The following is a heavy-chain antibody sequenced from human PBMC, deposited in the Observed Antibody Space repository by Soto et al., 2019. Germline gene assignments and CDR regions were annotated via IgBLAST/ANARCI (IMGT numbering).Heavy chain of an antibody. CDR2: VYYNGFT. Sequence: PSVTLCLTCTVFGGSISSSNYYWACIRQSPGKGLEWIGSVYYNGFTYYNPSLKSRVTISVDTSKNQFSLKLTSVTAADTAVYYCARMGDFWSGPGELDPWGQGTLVTVSS. CDR3: ARMGDFWSGPGELDP. V-gene: IGHV4-39*01. J-gene: IGHJ5*02. D-gene: IGHD3-3*01. CDR1: GGSISSSNYY.